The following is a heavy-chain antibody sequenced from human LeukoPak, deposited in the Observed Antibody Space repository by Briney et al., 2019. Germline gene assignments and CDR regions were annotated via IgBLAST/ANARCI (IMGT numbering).Heavy chain of an antibody. V-gene: IGHV1-3*04. Sequence: ASVKVSCKASGYTFTTYGIHWVRQAPGQRLEWMGWINTGNGNTRYSQKFQGRVTIVTDTSASTAYMELSSLRSEDTAVYYCARLRYFDYWGQGTLVTVSS. CDR3: ARLRYFDY. CDR2: INTGNGNT. J-gene: IGHJ4*02. D-gene: IGHD3-9*01. CDR1: GYTFTTYG.